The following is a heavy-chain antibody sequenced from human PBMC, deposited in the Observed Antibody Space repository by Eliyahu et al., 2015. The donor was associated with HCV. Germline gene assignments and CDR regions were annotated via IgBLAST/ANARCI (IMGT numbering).Heavy chain of an antibody. CDR2: FYSGDNT. Sequence: EAQLLESGGXLVQPGGSLRXSCXVAXXTVTNNYMSWVRQAPGKGLDWVSVFYSGDNTYYSDSVKGRFIVSRDTSRNTMYLQMNGLRVEDTAVYYCARNPEDTTTGAFDIWGQGIMVSVFS. V-gene: IGHV3-66*02. D-gene: IGHD2/OR15-2a*01. CDR1: XXTVTNNY. J-gene: IGHJ3*02. CDR3: ARNPEDTTTGAFDI.